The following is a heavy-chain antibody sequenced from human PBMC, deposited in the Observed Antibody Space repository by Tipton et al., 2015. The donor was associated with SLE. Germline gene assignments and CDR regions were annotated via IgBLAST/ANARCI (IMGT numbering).Heavy chain of an antibody. V-gene: IGHV1-69*15. D-gene: IGHD3-22*01. Sequence: QSGAEVKKPGSSVKVSCKASGGTFSRDAISWVRQAPGQGLEWMGRIIPIFGTANYAQKFQGRVTITADESTSTAYMELSSLRSEDTAVYYCAATGRKYYYDSSGYSDYWGQGTLVIVSS. CDR1: GGTFSRDA. CDR2: IIPIFGTA. J-gene: IGHJ4*02. CDR3: AATGRKYYYDSSGYSDY.